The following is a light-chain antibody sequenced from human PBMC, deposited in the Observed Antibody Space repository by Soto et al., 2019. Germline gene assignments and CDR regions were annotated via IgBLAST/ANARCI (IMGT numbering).Light chain of an antibody. Sequence: QSGLTQRPSASGSPGQSVTISCTGTGTDVGGYNYVSWYQQHPGKAPKLMIYEVSKRPSGVPDRFSGSKSGNPASLTVSGLQAEDEADYYCSSYAGSTPYVFGTGTKVTVL. CDR2: EVS. CDR1: GTDVGGYNY. J-gene: IGLJ1*01. CDR3: SSYAGSTPYV. V-gene: IGLV2-8*01.